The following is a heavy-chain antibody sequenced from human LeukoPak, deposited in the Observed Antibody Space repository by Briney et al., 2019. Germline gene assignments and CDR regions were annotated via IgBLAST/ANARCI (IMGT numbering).Heavy chain of an antibody. CDR3: ARTYCSSTSCLRDFDY. J-gene: IGHJ4*02. V-gene: IGHV4-4*02. Sequence: SGTLSLTCAVSGGSNSSSNWWSWVRQPPGKGLEWIGEIYHSGSTNYNPSLKSRVTISVDKSKNQFSLKLSSVTAADTAVYYCARTYCSSTSCLRDFDYWGQGTLVTVSS. D-gene: IGHD2-2*01. CDR1: GGSNSSSNW. CDR2: IYHSGST.